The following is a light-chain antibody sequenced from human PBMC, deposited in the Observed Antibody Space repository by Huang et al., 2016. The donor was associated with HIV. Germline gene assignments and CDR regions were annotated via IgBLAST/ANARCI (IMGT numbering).Light chain of an antibody. CDR1: QDINNY. CDR3: QQLNSYPIT. J-gene: IGKJ5*01. V-gene: IGKV1-9*01. Sequence: IQLTQSPSSLSLLIGDRVTITCRASQDINNYLAWYHQKPRQPPKVLIYAASTLPGGVPSRFSGSGSGRNLTLNINNLQPEDFGTYYCQQLNSYPITFGQGTRLEIK. CDR2: AAS.